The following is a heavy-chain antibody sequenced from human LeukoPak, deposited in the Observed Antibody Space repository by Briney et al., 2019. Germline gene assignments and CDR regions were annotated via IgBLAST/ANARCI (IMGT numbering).Heavy chain of an antibody. V-gene: IGHV3-7*01. D-gene: IGHD7-27*01. CDR2: IKQDGSEK. Sequence: PGGSLRLSRAASGFTFSRYWMSWVRQAPGKGLEWVANIKQDGSEKYHVDSAKGRFTISRDNAKNSLYLQMNSLRAEDTAVYYCARDHNWGSDYWGQGTRVTVSS. CDR3: ARDHNWGSDY. CDR1: GFTFSRYW. J-gene: IGHJ4*02.